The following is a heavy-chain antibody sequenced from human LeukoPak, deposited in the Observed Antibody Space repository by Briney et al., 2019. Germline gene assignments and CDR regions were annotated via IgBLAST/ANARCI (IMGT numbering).Heavy chain of an antibody. V-gene: IGHV4-30-4*08. D-gene: IGHD2-2*02. Sequence: SETLSLTCTVSGGSISSGDYYWSWIRQPPGKGLEWIGCIYYSGSTYYNPSLKSRVTISVDTSKNQFSLKLSSVTAADTAVYYCARTLGYCSSTSCYTIWFDPWGQGTLVTVSS. CDR2: IYYSGST. J-gene: IGHJ5*02. CDR3: ARTLGYCSSTSCYTIWFDP. CDR1: GGSISSGDYY.